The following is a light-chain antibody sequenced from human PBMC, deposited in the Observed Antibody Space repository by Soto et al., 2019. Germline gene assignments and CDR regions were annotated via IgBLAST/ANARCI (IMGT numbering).Light chain of an antibody. J-gene: IGKJ2*01. CDR1: QSISNY. CDR2: SAS. CDR3: QQSISSPRT. V-gene: IGKV1-39*01. Sequence: DIQMTQSPSSLSASVGDRVTITCRPSQSISNYLNWYQQKPGTAPKLLIFSASSLQSGVPSRFSGSGSGTDFALTISSLQPEDFATYYCQQSISSPRTFGQGTKLEIK.